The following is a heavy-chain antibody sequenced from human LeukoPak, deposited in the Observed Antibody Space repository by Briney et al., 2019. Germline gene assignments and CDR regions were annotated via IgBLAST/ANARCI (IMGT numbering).Heavy chain of an antibody. CDR3: ARVGGDYWGYYYYMDV. CDR1: GGSISSSSYY. D-gene: IGHD4-17*01. J-gene: IGHJ6*03. Sequence: SETLSLTCTVSGGSISSSSYYWGWIRQPPGKGLEWIGSVYYSGNTFYNPSLKSRVIIYSDMSKNQFSLKLSSVTAADTAVYYCARVGGDYWGYYYYMDVWGKGTTVTVSS. CDR2: VYYSGNT. V-gene: IGHV4-39*07.